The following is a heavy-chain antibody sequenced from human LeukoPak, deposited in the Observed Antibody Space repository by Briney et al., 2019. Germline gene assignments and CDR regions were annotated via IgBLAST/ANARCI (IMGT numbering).Heavy chain of an antibody. V-gene: IGHV1-2*02. Sequence: ASVKVSCKASGYALTGYYFHWVRQAPGQGLEWMGWINPNIGDTNNAEKFQGRVTLTRDTSINIAYMELSRLTSDDTAVYYCARSSGFFYYFDYWGQGTLVTVSS. CDR2: INPNIGDT. J-gene: IGHJ4*02. CDR3: ARSSGFFYYFDY. CDR1: GYALTGYY. D-gene: IGHD3-22*01.